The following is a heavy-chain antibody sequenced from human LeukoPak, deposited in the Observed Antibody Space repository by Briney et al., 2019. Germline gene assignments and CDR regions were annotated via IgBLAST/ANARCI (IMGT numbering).Heavy chain of an antibody. CDR3: ARDGGSYYFVDY. D-gene: IGHD1-26*01. CDR1: GFTFSSYG. CDR2: ISYDGSNK. J-gene: IGHJ4*02. V-gene: IGHV3-30*03. Sequence: PGRSLRLSCVASGFTFSSYGMHWVRQAPGKGLEWVAVISYDGSNKYYADSVKGRFTISRDNSKNTLYLQMNSLRAEDTAVYYCARDGGSYYFVDYWGQGTLVTVSS.